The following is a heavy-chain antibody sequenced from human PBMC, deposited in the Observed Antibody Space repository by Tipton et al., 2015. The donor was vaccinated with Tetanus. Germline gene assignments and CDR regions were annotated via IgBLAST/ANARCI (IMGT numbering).Heavy chain of an antibody. J-gene: IGHJ4*02. CDR3: ARLGPRDFWSGYSFLTYFDY. V-gene: IGHV3-11*01. Sequence: SLRLSCAASGFIFKDYYMSWIRQAPGKGLEWLSFIDSSGTDIHYADSVKGRFTISRDNAESSLYLQMNSLRAEDTAVYFCARLGPRDFWSGYSFLTYFDYWGQGILVTVSS. D-gene: IGHD3-3*01. CDR2: IDSSGTDI. CDR1: GFIFKDYY.